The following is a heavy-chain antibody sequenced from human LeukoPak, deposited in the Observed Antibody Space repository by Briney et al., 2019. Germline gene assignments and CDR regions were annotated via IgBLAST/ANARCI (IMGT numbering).Heavy chain of an antibody. D-gene: IGHD2/OR15-2a*01. V-gene: IGHV3-23*01. CDR1: GFTFSTYT. CDR2: IGGSGGDI. Sequence: GGSLRLSCAASGFTFSTYTMYWVRQPPGKGLEWVSIIGGSGGDIHYADSVKGRFTISRDNSKNTLYLQMNSLRAEDTAVYYCARVVLNWFDLWGQGTLVTVSS. CDR3: ARVVLNWFDL. J-gene: IGHJ5*02.